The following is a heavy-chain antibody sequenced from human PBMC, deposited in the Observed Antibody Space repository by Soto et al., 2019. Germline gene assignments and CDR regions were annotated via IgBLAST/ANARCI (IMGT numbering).Heavy chain of an antibody. Sequence: SVKVSCKASGFAFTSSAVQWVRQARGQRLEWIGWIVVGSGNTNYAQKFQERVTITRDMSTSTAYMELSSLKSEDTAVYYLAGEARAEGTFYRMDVWGQGAQVNLS. J-gene: IGHJ6*02. CDR1: GFAFTSSA. CDR3: AGEARAEGTFYRMDV. V-gene: IGHV1-58*01. CDR2: IVVGSGNT.